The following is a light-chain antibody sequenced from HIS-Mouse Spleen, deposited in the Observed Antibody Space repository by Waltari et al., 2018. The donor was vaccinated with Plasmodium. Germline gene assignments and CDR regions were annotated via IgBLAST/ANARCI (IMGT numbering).Light chain of an antibody. CDR1: SSDVGGYNY. Sequence: QSALTQPASVSGSPGQSITISCTGTSSDVGGYNYFSWYQQHPGKAPKIMIYEVSNRPSGVSNRFSGSKSGNTASLTISGLQAEDEADYYCSSYTSSSTRVFGGGTKLTVL. J-gene: IGLJ2*01. V-gene: IGLV2-14*01. CDR2: EVS. CDR3: SSYTSSSTRV.